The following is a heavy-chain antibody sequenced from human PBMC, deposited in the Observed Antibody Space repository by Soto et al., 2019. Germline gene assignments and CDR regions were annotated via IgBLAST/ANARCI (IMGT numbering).Heavy chain of an antibody. CDR1: GYSFTSYL. CDR2: IYPGDSDT. J-gene: IGHJ5*02. D-gene: IGHD1-1*01. CDR3: ATFGVLERASFDP. Sequence: ESLKISYQGSGYSFTSYLIGWVRPLPGKGLEWMGIIYPGDSDTRYSPSFQGQVTISADKSITTAYLQWSSLKASDTAMYYCATFGVLERASFDPWGQGTLVTVSS. V-gene: IGHV5-51*01.